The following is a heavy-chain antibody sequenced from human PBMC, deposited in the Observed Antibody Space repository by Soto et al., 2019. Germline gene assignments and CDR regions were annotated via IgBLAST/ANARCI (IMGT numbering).Heavy chain of an antibody. Sequence: QITLKESGPPLVKTTQTLTLTCTFSGFSFSTSGVGVNWIRQPPGKALEWLGIIYWNDDKRYSTSLKSRLTITKDTSKNQVVLTMTNMDPVDTATYYCAHRRLEQPLIDWGQGTLVTVSS. CDR3: AHRRLEQPLID. D-gene: IGHD6-13*01. CDR1: GFSFSTSGVG. J-gene: IGHJ4*02. V-gene: IGHV2-5*01. CDR2: IYWNDDK.